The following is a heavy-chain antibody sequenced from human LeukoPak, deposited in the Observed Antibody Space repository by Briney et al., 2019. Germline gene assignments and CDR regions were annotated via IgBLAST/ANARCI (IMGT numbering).Heavy chain of an antibody. V-gene: IGHV3-23*01. CDR2: ISGSGGST. CDR3: ALPGYCSSTSCYGGFDY. J-gene: IGHJ4*02. Sequence: GGSLRLSCAASGFTCSSYAMSWVRQVPGKGLEWVSAISGSGGSTYYADSVKGRFTISRDNSKNTLYLQMNSLRAEDTAVYYCALPGYCSSTSCYGGFDYWGQGTLVTVSS. CDR1: GFTCSSYA. D-gene: IGHD2-2*01.